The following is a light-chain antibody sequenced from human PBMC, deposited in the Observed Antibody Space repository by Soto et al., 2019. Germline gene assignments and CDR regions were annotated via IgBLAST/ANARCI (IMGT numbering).Light chain of an antibody. CDR1: QSVSSN. J-gene: IGKJ4*01. V-gene: IGKV3-15*01. CDR2: GAS. CDR3: QPYNNWPPPLT. Sequence: EIVMTQSPATLSVSPGERATLSCRASQSVSSNLAWYQQKPGQAPRLLIYGASTRATGIPARFSGSGSGTEFPLTISSLQSEDFAVYYCQPYNNWPPPLTFGGGTKVEIK.